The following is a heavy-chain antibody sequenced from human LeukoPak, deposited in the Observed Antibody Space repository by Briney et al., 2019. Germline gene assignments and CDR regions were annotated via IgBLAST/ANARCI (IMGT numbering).Heavy chain of an antibody. CDR2: IIPILGIA. CDR3: ASSEDSSGYVWEYYYYYYGMDV. Sequence: ASVKVSCTASGGTFSSYAISWVRQAPGQGLEWMGRIIPILGIANYAQKFQGRVTITADKSTSTAYMELSSLRSEDTAVYYCASSEDSSGYVWEYYYYYYGMDVWGQGTTVTVSS. CDR1: GGTFSSYA. D-gene: IGHD3-22*01. V-gene: IGHV1-69*04. J-gene: IGHJ6*02.